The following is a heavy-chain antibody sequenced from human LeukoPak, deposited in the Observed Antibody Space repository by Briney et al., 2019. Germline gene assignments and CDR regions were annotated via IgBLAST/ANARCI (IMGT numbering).Heavy chain of an antibody. Sequence: PGGSLRLSCAASGFTLSDYYMSWIRQAPTKGLEWVSYISSSGSTIYYADSLKGRFTISRDNPKNSLYLQMHSLRAEGTAVYYCARDPIYSNRLRDYYMDVWGKGTTVSVSS. CDR3: ARDPIYSNRLRDYYMDV. CDR2: ISSSGSTI. V-gene: IGHV3-11*01. CDR1: GFTLSDYY. D-gene: IGHD4-11*01. J-gene: IGHJ6*03.